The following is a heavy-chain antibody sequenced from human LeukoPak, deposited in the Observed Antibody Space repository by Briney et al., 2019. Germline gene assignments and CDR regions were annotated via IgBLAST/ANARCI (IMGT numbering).Heavy chain of an antibody. J-gene: IGHJ6*03. CDR2: IRYDGSNK. CDR1: GFTFSSYG. Sequence: GGSLRLSCAASGFTFSSYGMHWVRQAPGKGLEWVAFIRYDGSNKYYADSVKGRFTISRDNSKNTLYLQMNSLRAEDTAVYYCARGPYGSGSYWYYYYMDVWGKGTTVTVSS. D-gene: IGHD3-10*01. V-gene: IGHV3-30*02. CDR3: ARGPYGSGSYWYYYYMDV.